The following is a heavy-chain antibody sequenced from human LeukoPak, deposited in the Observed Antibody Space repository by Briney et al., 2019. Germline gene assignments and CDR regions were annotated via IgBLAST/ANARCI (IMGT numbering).Heavy chain of an antibody. CDR3: VSFYETY. J-gene: IGHJ4*02. D-gene: IGHD2/OR15-2a*01. V-gene: IGHV3-74*01. CDR2: INSDGSWT. CDR1: GNYW. Sequence: PGGSLRLSCAASGNYWMHWVRQAPGKGLVWVSHINSDGSWTSYADSVKGRFTISKDNAKNTVYLQTNSLRAEDTAVYYCVSFYETYWGRGTLVTVS.